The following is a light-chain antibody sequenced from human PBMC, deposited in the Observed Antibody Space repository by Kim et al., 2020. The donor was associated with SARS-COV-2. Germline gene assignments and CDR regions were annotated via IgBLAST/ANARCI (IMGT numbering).Light chain of an antibody. Sequence: DIQMTQSLSTLSASVGDRVVITCRASQTITNWLAWYQQKPGKAPKLLIYRASGLERGVPSRFSGSGSGTEFSLTISSLQPDDFATYYCQQYNTYSWTFGQGTKVDIK. CDR2: RAS. V-gene: IGKV1-5*03. J-gene: IGKJ1*01. CDR3: QQYNTYSWT. CDR1: QTITNW.